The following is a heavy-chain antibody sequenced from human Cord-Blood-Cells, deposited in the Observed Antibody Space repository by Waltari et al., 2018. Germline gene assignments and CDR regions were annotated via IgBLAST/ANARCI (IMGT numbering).Heavy chain of an antibody. Sequence: QVQLVQSGAEVKKPGAPVKFSCKASGYTFTGYYMHWVRQAPGPVLEWMGWINPNSGGTNYAQKFQGRVTMTRDTSISTAYMELSRLRSDDTAVYYCARDYDILTGYFTEDAFDIWGQGTMVTVSS. CDR3: ARDYDILTGYFTEDAFDI. D-gene: IGHD3-9*01. CDR1: GYTFTGYY. J-gene: IGHJ3*02. V-gene: IGHV1-2*02. CDR2: INPNSGGT.